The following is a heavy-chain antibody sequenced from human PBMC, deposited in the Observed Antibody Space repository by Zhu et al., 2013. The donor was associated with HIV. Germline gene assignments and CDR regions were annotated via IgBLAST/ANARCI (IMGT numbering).Heavy chain of an antibody. CDR3: ARIPGRSTIFGVVIVTASYYYGMVR. CDR2: MNPNSGNT. Sequence: QVQLVQSGAEVKKPGASVKVSCKASGYTFTSYDINWVRQATGQGLEWMGWMNPNSGNTGYAQKFQGRVTITRNTSISTAYMELSSLRSEDTAVYYCARIPGRSTIFGVVIVTASYYYGMVRLGPRDHGHRLL. CDR1: GYTFTSYD. J-gene: IGHJ6*02. D-gene: IGHD3-3*01. V-gene: IGHV1-8*03.